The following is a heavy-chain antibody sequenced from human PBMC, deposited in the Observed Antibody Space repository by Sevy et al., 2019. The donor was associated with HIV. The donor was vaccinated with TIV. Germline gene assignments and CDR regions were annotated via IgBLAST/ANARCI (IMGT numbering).Heavy chain of an antibody. Sequence: GFLRLSCAASGFTFSDYYMSWIRQAPGKGLEWVSYISSSGSTIYYADTVKGRFTISRDNAKNSLYLQMNSLRAEDTAVYYCARALGGIYDYVWGSYRPSYFDYWGQGTLVTVSS. V-gene: IGHV3-11*01. J-gene: IGHJ4*02. D-gene: IGHD3-16*02. CDR2: ISSSGSTI. CDR1: GFTFSDYY. CDR3: ARALGGIYDYVWGSYRPSYFDY.